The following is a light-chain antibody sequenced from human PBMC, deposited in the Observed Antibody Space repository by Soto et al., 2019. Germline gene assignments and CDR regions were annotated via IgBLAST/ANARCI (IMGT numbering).Light chain of an antibody. CDR3: SSYTTISTYV. CDR1: SSDVGGYNY. V-gene: IGLV2-14*01. J-gene: IGLJ1*01. CDR2: DVR. Sequence: QSVVPRPGSECRSPGQPITFCSIGTSSDVGGYNYVSWYQQHPGKAPKLMIYDVRNRPSGVSNRFSGSKSVNTASLTISGLQAEDEADYYCSSYTTISTYVFGTGTKVTVL.